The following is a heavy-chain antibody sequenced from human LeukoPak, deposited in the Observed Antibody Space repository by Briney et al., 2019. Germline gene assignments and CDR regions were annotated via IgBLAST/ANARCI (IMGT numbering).Heavy chain of an antibody. Sequence: GASVKVSCKASGGTFSSYTIGWVRQAPGQGREWMGRIIPILCIANYAQKFQGRVTITADKSTSTAYMELSSLRSEDTAVYYCAREEDHYYDSSGYRSYWGQGTLVTVSS. D-gene: IGHD3-22*01. CDR3: AREEDHYYDSSGYRSY. CDR1: GGTFSSYT. V-gene: IGHV1-69*04. CDR2: IIPILCIA. J-gene: IGHJ4*02.